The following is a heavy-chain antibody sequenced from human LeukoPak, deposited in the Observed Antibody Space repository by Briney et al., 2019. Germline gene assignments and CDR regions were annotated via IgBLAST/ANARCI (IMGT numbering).Heavy chain of an antibody. CDR3: ARVRSTGDYVPDFFDY. Sequence: SETLSLTCTVSGGSISSGDSYWGWIRQPPGKGLEWIGYIYYSGSTYYNPSLKSRVTTSVDTSKNQFSLKLSSVTAADTAVYYCARVRSTGDYVPDFFDYWGQGTLVTVSS. D-gene: IGHD4-17*01. CDR2: IYYSGST. J-gene: IGHJ4*02. CDR1: GGSISSGDSY. V-gene: IGHV4-30-4*01.